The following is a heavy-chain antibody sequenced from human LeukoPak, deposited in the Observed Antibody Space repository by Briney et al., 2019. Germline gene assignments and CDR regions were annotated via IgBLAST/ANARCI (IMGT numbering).Heavy chain of an antibody. CDR2: IYYSGST. V-gene: IGHV4-59*01. D-gene: IGHD4-17*01. J-gene: IGHJ4*02. CDR1: GGSISSYY. CDR3: ARAGDDYGDYVPYYFDY. Sequence: SETLSLTCTVSGGSISSYYWSWIRQPPGRGLEWIGYIYYSGSTNYNPSLKSRVTISVDTSKNQFSLKLSSVTAADTAVYYCARAGDDYGDYVPYYFDYWGQGTLVTVSS.